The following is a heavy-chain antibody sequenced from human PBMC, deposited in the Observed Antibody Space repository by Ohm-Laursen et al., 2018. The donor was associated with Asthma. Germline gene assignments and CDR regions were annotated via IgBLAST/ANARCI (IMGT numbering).Heavy chain of an antibody. D-gene: IGHD5-18*01. V-gene: IGHV4-31*03. CDR3: AREVDTPTDTDAFDI. CDR2: IYYIGST. Sequence: SQTLSLTCTVSGGSISSGGYYWSWIRQHPGGGLEWIAYIYYIGSTFYNPSLESRATISRDTSRNQFSLKLTSVTAADTAVYYCAREVDTPTDTDAFDIWGQGTMVTVSS. CDR1: GGSISSGGYY. J-gene: IGHJ3*02.